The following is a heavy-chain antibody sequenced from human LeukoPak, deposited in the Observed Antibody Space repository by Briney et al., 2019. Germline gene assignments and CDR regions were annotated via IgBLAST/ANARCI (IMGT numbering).Heavy chain of an antibody. Sequence: PSETLSLTCAVYGGSFSGYYCVWIRQPPGKGLEWIGEIHPDGSTNYYTSLKSRVTISVDTSKNQFSLNLSSVTAADTAVYYCARGGYSGKDYNNWGQGTLVTVSS. V-gene: IGHV4-34*01. CDR2: IHPDGST. CDR1: GGSFSGYY. CDR3: ARGGYSGKDYNN. J-gene: IGHJ4*02. D-gene: IGHD5-12*01.